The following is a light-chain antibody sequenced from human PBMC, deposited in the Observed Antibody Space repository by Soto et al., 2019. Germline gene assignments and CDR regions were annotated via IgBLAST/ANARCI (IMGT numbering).Light chain of an antibody. J-gene: IGKJ1*01. CDR2: AAS. Sequence: AIRMTQSPSSLSASPGDRVTITCRASQAINNYLVWFQQKPGKAPKVLIYAASTLQTGVPSRFSGSGSGTDFILTINWLQSEDFATYYCQQYYDYPRTFGQGTKVDI. CDR3: QQYYDYPRT. V-gene: IGKV1-8*01. CDR1: QAINNY.